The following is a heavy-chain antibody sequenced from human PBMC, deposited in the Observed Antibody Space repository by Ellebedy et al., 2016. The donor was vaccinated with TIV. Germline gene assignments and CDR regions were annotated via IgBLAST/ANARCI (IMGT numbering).Heavy chain of an antibody. CDR2: IKQDGNEK. CDR1: GFTFSSYS. D-gene: IGHD3-22*01. CDR3: ARKGVVISRTKDAFDL. V-gene: IGHV3-7*01. Sequence: PGGSLRLSCAASGFTFSSYSMNWVRQAPGKGLEWVASIKQDGNEKYYVDSVNGRFTISRDNAMKSLYLQMNSLRVEDTAVYHCARKGVVISRTKDAFDLWGQGTTVTVSS. J-gene: IGHJ3*01.